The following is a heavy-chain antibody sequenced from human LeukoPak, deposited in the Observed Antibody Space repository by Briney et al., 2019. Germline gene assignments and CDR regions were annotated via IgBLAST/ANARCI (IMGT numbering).Heavy chain of an antibody. CDR2: MNPNSGNT. D-gene: IGHD4-23*01. V-gene: IGHV1-8*01. J-gene: IGHJ6*03. CDR3: ARVRRWYYYMDV. CDR1: GYTFTSYD. Sequence: ASVKVSCKASGYTFTSYDINWVRQATGQGLEWMGWMNPNSGNTGYAQKFQGRVTMTRNTSISTAYMELSSLRSEDTAVYYYARVRRWYYYMDVWGKGTTVTVSS.